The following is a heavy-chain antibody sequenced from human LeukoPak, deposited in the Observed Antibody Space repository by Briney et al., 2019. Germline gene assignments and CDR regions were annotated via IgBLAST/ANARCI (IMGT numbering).Heavy chain of an antibody. Sequence: SETLSLTCTVSGGFISSYYWSWIRQPPGKGLEWIGYIYYSGSTNYNPSLKSRVTISVDTSKNQFSLKLSSVTAADTAVYYCARRGYSYGYVDYWGQGTLVTVSS. J-gene: IGHJ4*02. CDR3: ARRGYSYGYVDY. V-gene: IGHV4-59*01. CDR1: GGFISSYY. D-gene: IGHD5-18*01. CDR2: IYYSGST.